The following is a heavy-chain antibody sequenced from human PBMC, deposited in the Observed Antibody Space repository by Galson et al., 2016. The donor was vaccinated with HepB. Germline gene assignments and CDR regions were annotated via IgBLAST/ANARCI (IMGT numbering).Heavy chain of an antibody. Sequence: SLRLSCAASGFTFSLNALTWVRQAPGKGLEWVSSISSRGITTFYSDSMATSKNQFSVNLYSVTAADTAVYYCARMPVLGSFGWFDPWGQGTLVTVSS. CDR2: ISSRGITT. CDR1: GFTFSLNA. D-gene: IGHD2-21*02. J-gene: IGHJ5*02. CDR3: FGWFDP. V-gene: IGHV3-23*01.